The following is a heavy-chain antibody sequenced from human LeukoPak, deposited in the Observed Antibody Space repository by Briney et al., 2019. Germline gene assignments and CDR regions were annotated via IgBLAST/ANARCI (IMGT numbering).Heavy chain of an antibody. D-gene: IGHD6-19*01. J-gene: IGHJ4*02. CDR3: ARPSHGWYGYDY. Sequence: PGGSLRLSCAASGFTFSSYSMNWVRQAPGKGLEWVSSISSSSSYIYYADSVKGRFTISRDNAKNSLYLQMNSLRAEDTAVYYCARPSHGWYGYDYWGQGILVTVSS. CDR1: GFTFSSYS. CDR2: ISSSSSYI. V-gene: IGHV3-21*01.